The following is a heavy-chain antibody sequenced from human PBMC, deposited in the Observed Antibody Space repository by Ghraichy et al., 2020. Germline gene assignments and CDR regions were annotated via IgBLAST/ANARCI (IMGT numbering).Heavy chain of an antibody. J-gene: IGHJ6*02. Sequence: GGSLRLSCAASGFTFTDYAMSWVRQAPGKGLEWVSGISGRSTSTYYADSVKGRFTISRDNSKNTVNLQMNSQRGEDSAVYYCTKGGRGGQGYGMDVWGQGTTVTVSS. CDR2: ISGRSTST. CDR1: GFTFTDYA. D-gene: IGHD4-23*01. CDR3: TKGGRGGQGYGMDV. V-gene: IGHV3-23*01.